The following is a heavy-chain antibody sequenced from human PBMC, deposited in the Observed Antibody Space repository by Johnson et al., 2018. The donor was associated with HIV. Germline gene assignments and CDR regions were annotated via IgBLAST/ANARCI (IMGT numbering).Heavy chain of an antibody. D-gene: IGHD3-22*01. J-gene: IGHJ3*02. Sequence: QVQLVESGGGVVQPGRSLRLSCAASGFTFSSYAMHWVRQAPGKGLEWVAVISFDGSKEYYADSVKGRFTISRDNSKKTLYLQVNSLRDEDTAVYYCAKVRGTMIVVFGAFDICGQGTMVTVSS. V-gene: IGHV3-30-3*01. CDR2: ISFDGSKE. CDR1: GFTFSSYA. CDR3: AKVRGTMIVVFGAFDI.